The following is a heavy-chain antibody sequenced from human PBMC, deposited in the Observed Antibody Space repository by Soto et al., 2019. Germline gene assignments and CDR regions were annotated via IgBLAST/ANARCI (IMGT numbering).Heavy chain of an antibody. CDR3: AREVNDFWSGFVDY. CDR2: IYYSGST. CDR1: GGSISSGDYY. V-gene: IGHV4-30-4*01. Sequence: SETLSLTCTVSGGSISSGDYYWSWIRQPPGKGLEWIGYIYYSGSTYYNPSLKSRVTISVDTSKNQFSLELSSVTAADTAVYYCAREVNDFWSGFVDYWGQGTLVTVSS. J-gene: IGHJ4*02. D-gene: IGHD3-3*01.